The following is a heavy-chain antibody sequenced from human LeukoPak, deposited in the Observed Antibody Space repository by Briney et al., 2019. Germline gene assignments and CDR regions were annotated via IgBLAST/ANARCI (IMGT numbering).Heavy chain of an antibody. CDR1: GFTFSSYG. V-gene: IGHV3-30*18. J-gene: IGHJ6*03. CDR3: AKTSLSDPSGHYYYMDV. D-gene: IGHD3-3*01. Sequence: GGSLRLSCAASGFTFSSYGMHWVRQAPGKGLEWVAVISYDGSNKYYADSVKGRFTISRDNSKNTLYLQMNSLRAEDTAVYYCAKTSLSDPSGHYYYMDVWAKGPRSPSP. CDR2: ISYDGSNK.